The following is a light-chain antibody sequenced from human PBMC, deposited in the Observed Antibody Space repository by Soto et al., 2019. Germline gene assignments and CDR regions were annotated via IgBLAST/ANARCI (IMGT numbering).Light chain of an antibody. CDR1: SSNIGSKT. Sequence: QSVLIQPPSASGTPGQRVTISCSGSSSNIGSKTVNWYQQVPGTAPKLLIYSDNRRPSGVPDRFSGSKSGTSASLAISGLQSEDEADYYCAAWDDSLNVVVFGGGTKLTVL. CDR3: AAWDDSLNVVV. CDR2: SDN. J-gene: IGLJ2*01. V-gene: IGLV1-44*01.